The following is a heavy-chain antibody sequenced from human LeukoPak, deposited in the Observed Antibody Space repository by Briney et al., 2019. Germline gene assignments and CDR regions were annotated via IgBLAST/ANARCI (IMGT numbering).Heavy chain of an antibody. CDR2: ISHTSSTI. D-gene: IGHD3-3*01. CDR1: GFTFSTYS. Sequence: GGSLRLSCAASGFTFSTYSMYWVRQAPGKGLQWIAYISHTSSTIYYADSVKGRFTISRDNAKNSLYLQMSSLRAEDTAVYYCARARSGFGTYFYYWGQGTLVTVSS. J-gene: IGHJ4*02. V-gene: IGHV3-48*04. CDR3: ARARSGFGTYFYY.